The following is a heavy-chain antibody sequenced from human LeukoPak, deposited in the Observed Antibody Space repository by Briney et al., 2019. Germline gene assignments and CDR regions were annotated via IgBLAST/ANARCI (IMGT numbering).Heavy chain of an antibody. Sequence: ASVKVSCKASGYTFTSYGISWVRQAPGQGLEWMGWISAYNGNTNYAQKLQGRVTMTTDTSTSTAYMELRGLRSDDTAVYYCARVYYGSANNWFDPWGQGTLVTVSS. V-gene: IGHV1-18*01. D-gene: IGHD3-10*01. CDR1: GYTFTSYG. CDR2: ISAYNGNT. CDR3: ARVYYGSANNWFDP. J-gene: IGHJ5*02.